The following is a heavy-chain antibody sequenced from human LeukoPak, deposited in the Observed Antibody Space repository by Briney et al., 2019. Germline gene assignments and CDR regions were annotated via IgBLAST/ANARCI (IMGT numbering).Heavy chain of an antibody. Sequence: PGRSLRLSCAASGFTFSSYGMHWVRQAPGKGLEWVAVISYDGSNKYYADSVKGRFTISRDNSKNTLYLQMNSLRAEDTAVYYCAKERLTIFGVALEDYYGMDVWGQGTTVTVSS. CDR2: ISYDGSNK. V-gene: IGHV3-30*18. D-gene: IGHD3-3*01. CDR3: AKERLTIFGVALEDYYGMDV. J-gene: IGHJ6*02. CDR1: GFTFSSYG.